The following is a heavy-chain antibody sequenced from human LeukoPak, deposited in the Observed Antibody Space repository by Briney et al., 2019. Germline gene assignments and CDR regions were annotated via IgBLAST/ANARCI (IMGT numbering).Heavy chain of an antibody. V-gene: IGHV3-74*01. D-gene: IGHD4/OR15-4a*01. Sequence: GRSLSLFCAASGFTSSVHWIHCVRRDPGKGLIWALRISDGGSSQSYSVSVKGRFTISRDNAKNTMYLQMNNLRDEDTAVYYSARAYSANYRLDYWGQGTQVTVSS. CDR1: GFTSSVHW. CDR3: ARAYSANYRLDY. J-gene: IGHJ4*02. CDR2: ISDGGSSQ.